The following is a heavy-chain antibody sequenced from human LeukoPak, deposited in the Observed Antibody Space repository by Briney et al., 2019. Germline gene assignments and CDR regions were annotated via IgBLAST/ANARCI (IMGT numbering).Heavy chain of an antibody. Sequence: GESLKVSCKGSGYSFTSYWIGWVRQMPGKGLDWMGIIYPGDSDTRYSPSFQGQVTISADKSISTAYLQWSSLKASDTAMYYCARWGHNGSGQSGYYMDVWGKGTTVTISS. D-gene: IGHD3-10*01. CDR1: GYSFTSYW. J-gene: IGHJ6*03. CDR2: IYPGDSDT. CDR3: ARWGHNGSGQSGYYMDV. V-gene: IGHV5-51*01.